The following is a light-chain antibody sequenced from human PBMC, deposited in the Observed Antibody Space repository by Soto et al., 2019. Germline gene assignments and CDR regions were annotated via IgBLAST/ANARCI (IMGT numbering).Light chain of an antibody. CDR3: QQYNNWPPVA. V-gene: IGKV3-15*01. Sequence: EIVMTQSPATLSVSPGERATLSCRASRSVSSNLAWYQQKPGQAPRLLIYGASTRATGIPVRFSGSGSGTEFTLTISSLQSEDFAVYYCQQYNNWPPVAFGQGTKVDIK. J-gene: IGKJ1*01. CDR1: RSVSSN. CDR2: GAS.